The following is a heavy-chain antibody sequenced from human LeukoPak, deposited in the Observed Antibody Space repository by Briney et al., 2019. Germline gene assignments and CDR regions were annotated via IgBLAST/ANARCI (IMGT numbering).Heavy chain of an antibody. V-gene: IGHV3-7*01. CDR1: GFDFSGYW. D-gene: IGHD1-1*01. J-gene: IGHJ4*02. Sequence: GSLRLSCAVSGFDFSGYWMAWVRQAPGKGLEWVAHIKEDRTADYYVDSVKGRFSISKDDGKNSLHLQMNSLRVEDTAVYYCVRGGWELDYWGQGTLVTVSS. CDR2: IKEDRTAD. CDR3: VRGGWELDY.